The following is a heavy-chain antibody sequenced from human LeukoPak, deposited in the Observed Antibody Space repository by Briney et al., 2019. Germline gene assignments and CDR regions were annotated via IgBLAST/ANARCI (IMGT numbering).Heavy chain of an antibody. CDR3: AGAPRLAVAGTHFDY. V-gene: IGHV4-61*02. Sequence: SETLSLTCTVSGGSISSGSYYWSWIRQPAGQGLEWIGRIYTSGSTNYNPSLKSRVTISVDTSKNQFSLKLSSVTAADTAVYYCAGAPRLAVAGTHFDYWGQGTLVTVSS. CDR2: IYTSGST. J-gene: IGHJ4*02. D-gene: IGHD6-19*01. CDR1: GGSISSGSYY.